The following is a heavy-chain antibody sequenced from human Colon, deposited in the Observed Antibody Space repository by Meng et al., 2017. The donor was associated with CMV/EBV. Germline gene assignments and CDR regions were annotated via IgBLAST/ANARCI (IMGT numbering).Heavy chain of an antibody. CDR1: GYAFTANH. Sequence: VALGQAWTEVKMAWASGEFSCKTSGYAFTANHLHWVRQAPGQGLDWMGWIYPQDGGTYFAQKFQDRVTLTRDTSITTAYMELSGLTSDDTAIYYCVRESWYFDFWGEGTLVTVSS. V-gene: IGHV1-2*02. CDR2: IYPQDGGT. J-gene: IGHJ4*02. D-gene: IGHD6-13*01. CDR3: VRESWYFDF.